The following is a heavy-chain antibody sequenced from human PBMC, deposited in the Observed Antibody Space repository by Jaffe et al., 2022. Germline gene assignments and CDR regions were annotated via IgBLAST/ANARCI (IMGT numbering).Heavy chain of an antibody. D-gene: IGHD3-3*01. Sequence: EVQLVESGGGLVKPGGSLRLSCAASGFTFSSYSMNWVRQAPGKGLEWVSSISSSSSYIYYADSVKGRFTISRDNAKNSLYLQMNSLRAEDTAVYYCARDRFWSGYFWRAFDIWGQGTMVTVSS. CDR2: ISSSSSYI. CDR1: GFTFSSYS. J-gene: IGHJ3*02. V-gene: IGHV3-21*01. CDR3: ARDRFWSGYFWRAFDI.